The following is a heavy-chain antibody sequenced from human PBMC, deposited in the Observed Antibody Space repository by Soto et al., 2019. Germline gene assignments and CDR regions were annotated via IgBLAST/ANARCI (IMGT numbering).Heavy chain of an antibody. CDR2: ISYDGSNK. D-gene: IGHD6-13*01. V-gene: IGHV3-30-3*01. CDR1: GFTFSSYA. J-gene: IGHJ4*02. Sequence: QVQLVESGGGVVQPGRSLRLSCAASGFTFSSYAMHWVRQAPGKGLEWVAVISYDGSNKYYADSVKGRFTISRDNSKNTLYLQMNSLRAEDTAVYYCAGVEAYSSSWYWTLGYFDYWGQGTLVTVSS. CDR3: AGVEAYSSSWYWTLGYFDY.